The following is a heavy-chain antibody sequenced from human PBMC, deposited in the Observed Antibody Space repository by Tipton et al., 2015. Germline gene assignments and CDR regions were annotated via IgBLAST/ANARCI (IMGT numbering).Heavy chain of an antibody. D-gene: IGHD2-15*01. Sequence: TLSLTCTVSGGSIRSYYWNWVRQSPGKGLEWIGYIYSSATTSYSSALRSRVTMSGDTSKNQFSLKLNSVTAADTAVYYCARGGNNWFDPWGQGTLVTVSS. V-gene: IGHV4-59*01. CDR1: GGSIRSYY. J-gene: IGHJ5*02. CDR3: ARGGNNWFDP. CDR2: IYSSATT.